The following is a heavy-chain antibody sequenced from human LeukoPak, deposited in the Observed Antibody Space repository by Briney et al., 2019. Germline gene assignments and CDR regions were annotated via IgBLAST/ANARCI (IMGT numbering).Heavy chain of an antibody. CDR3: AKEPEVIRYFDWLSWTSYFDY. D-gene: IGHD3-9*01. CDR1: GFTFSSYA. J-gene: IGHJ4*02. V-gene: IGHV3-23*01. Sequence: PGGSLRLSCAASGFTFSSYAMSWVRQAPWKGLEWVSAISGSGGSTYYADSVKGRFTISRDNSKNTLYLQMNSLRAEDTAVYYCAKEPEVIRYFDWLSWTSYFDYWGQGTLVTVSS. CDR2: ISGSGGST.